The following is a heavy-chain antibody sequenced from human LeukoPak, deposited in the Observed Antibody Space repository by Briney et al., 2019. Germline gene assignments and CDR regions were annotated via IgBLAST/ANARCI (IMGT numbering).Heavy chain of an antibody. CDR2: INAGNGNT. D-gene: IGHD1-14*01. J-gene: IGHJ4*02. CDR1: GYTFTSYA. Sequence: ASVKVSCKASGYTFTSYAMHWVRQAPGQRLEWMGWINAGNGNTGYAQKFQGRVTMTRNTSISTAYMELSSLRSEDTAVYYCARGDSPDLFDYWGQGTLVTVSS. CDR3: ARGDSPDLFDY. V-gene: IGHV1-3*01.